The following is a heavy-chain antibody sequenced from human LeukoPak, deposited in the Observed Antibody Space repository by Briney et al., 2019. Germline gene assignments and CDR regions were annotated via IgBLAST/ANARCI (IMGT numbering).Heavy chain of an antibody. Sequence: GGSLRRSCAASGFTFSSYAMSWVRQAPGKGLEWGSAISGSGGSTYYADSVKGRLTISRDNSKNTLYLQMNSLRAEDTAVYYCAGIAAAGTSDYWGQGTLVTVSS. CDR1: GFTFSSYA. CDR2: ISGSGGST. CDR3: AGIAAAGTSDY. D-gene: IGHD6-13*01. V-gene: IGHV3-23*01. J-gene: IGHJ4*02.